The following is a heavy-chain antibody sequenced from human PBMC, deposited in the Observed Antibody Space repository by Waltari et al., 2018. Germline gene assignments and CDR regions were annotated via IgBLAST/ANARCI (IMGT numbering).Heavy chain of an antibody. V-gene: IGHV4-34*01. D-gene: IGHD6-13*01. CDR2: INHSGST. Sequence: QVQLQQWGAGLLKPSETLSLTCAVYGGSFSGYYCSWIRQPPGKWLEWIGEINHSGSTNYNPSLKSRVTISVDTSKNQFSLKLSSVTAADTAVYYCARRRGNSSWSKFDPWGQGTLVTVSS. J-gene: IGHJ5*02. CDR3: ARRRGNSSWSKFDP. CDR1: GGSFSGYY.